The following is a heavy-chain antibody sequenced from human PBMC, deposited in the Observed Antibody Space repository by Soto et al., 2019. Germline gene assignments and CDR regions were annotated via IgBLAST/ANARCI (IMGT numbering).Heavy chain of an antibody. Sequence: SGPTLVNPTQTLTLTCTFSGFSLSTSGVGVGWIRQPPGKALEWLALIYWNDDKRYSPSLKSRLTITKDTSKNQVVLTMTNMDPVDTXTYYCAHLDTPLHPPDYWGQGTLVTVSS. D-gene: IGHD4-4*01. CDR3: AHLDTPLHPPDY. CDR1: GFSLSTSGVG. V-gene: IGHV2-5*01. J-gene: IGHJ4*02. CDR2: IYWNDDK.